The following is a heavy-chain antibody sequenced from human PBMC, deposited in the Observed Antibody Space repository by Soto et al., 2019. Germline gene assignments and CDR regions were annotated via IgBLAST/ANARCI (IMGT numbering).Heavy chain of an antibody. CDR1: GGSISSGGYY. D-gene: IGHD3-3*01. CDR3: ARARNRDFWSGYYKGYYYYYMDV. V-gene: IGHV4-31*03. CDR2: IYYSGST. J-gene: IGHJ6*03. Sequence: SETLSLTCTVSGGSISSGGYYWSWIRQHPGKGLEWIGYIYYSGSTYYNPSLKSRVTISVDTSKNQFSLKLSSVTAADTAVYYCARARNRDFWSGYYKGYYYYYMDVWGKGTTVTVSS.